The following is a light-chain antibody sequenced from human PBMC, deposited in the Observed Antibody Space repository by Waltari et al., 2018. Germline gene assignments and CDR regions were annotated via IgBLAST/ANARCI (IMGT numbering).Light chain of an antibody. J-gene: IGKJ5*01. CDR1: QDISNW. V-gene: IGKV1-12*01. CDR2: GAS. Sequence: DIQITQSPSSVSASVGDRVTITCRASQDISNWLTWYQQKPGKAPNLLIYGASTLQSGVPSRFSGSGSGTDFTLTISSLQPEDFGTYYCQQAHIFPISFGQGTRLEIK. CDR3: QQAHIFPIS.